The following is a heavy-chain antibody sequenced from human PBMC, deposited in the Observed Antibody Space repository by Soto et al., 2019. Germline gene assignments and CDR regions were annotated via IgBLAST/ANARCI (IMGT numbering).Heavy chain of an antibody. CDR2: ISYSGST. V-gene: IGHV4-59*08. J-gene: IGHJ4*02. D-gene: IGHD2-2*01. CDR3: ATSGYCTSTSCYSFDY. CDR1: GGSISSYY. Sequence: SETLSLTCTVSGGSISSYYWSWIRQPPGKGLEWIGYISYSGSTNYNPSLKSRVTISIDMSKNQFSLKLSSVTAADTAVYYCATSGYCTSTSCYSFDYWGQGTLVTVSS.